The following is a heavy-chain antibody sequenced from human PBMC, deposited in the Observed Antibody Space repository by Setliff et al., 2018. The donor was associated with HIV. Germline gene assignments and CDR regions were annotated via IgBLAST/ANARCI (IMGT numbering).Heavy chain of an antibody. Sequence: GASVKVSCKASGGTFSSYAISWVRQAPGQGLEWMGGIIPIFGTANYDQRFQGRVTITADETTSTAYMELSSLRSEDTAVYFCARDPVSDNSATPYYLDYWGQGTLVTVSS. J-gene: IGHJ4*02. CDR2: IIPIFGTA. CDR3: ARDPVSDNSATPYYLDY. V-gene: IGHV1-69*13. CDR1: GGTFSSYA. D-gene: IGHD2-21*01.